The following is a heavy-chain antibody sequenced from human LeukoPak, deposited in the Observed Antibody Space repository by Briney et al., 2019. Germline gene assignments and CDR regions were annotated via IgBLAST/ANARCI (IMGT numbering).Heavy chain of an antibody. CDR1: GFTFSSYW. D-gene: IGHD5-24*01. J-gene: IGHJ2*01. CDR2: IKQDGSEK. V-gene: IGHV3-7*01. Sequence: PGGSLRLSCAASGFTFSSYWMNWVRQAPGKGLEWVANIKQDGSEKNYVDFVKGRFTISRDNAKNSLDLQMNSLRAEDTAMYYRARARGDGYQWYFDLWGRGTLVTVSS. CDR3: ARARGDGYQWYFDL.